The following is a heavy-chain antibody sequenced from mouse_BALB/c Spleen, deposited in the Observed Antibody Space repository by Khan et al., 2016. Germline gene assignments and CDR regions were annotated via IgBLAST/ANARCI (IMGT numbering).Heavy chain of an antibody. CDR2: IDPENGNT. J-gene: IGHJ3*01. CDR1: GFNIKDNF. CDR3: ARGDYGNYAAY. D-gene: IGHD2-1*01. V-gene: IGHV14-1*02. Sequence: VQLQQSGAALMRPGASVKLSCKASGFNIKDNFIHWVKQRPEQCLECIGWIDPENGNTIYAPKFQGRASITADTSSNTAYLQRSSLTAEDTAVYYCARGDYGNYAAYWGQGALVTVSA.